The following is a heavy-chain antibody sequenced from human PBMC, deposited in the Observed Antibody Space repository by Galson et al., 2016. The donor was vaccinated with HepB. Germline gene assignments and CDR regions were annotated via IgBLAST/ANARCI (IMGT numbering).Heavy chain of an antibody. D-gene: IGHD6-13*01. CDR2: IYASGRT. Sequence: TLSLTCTVSGGSISSGSYYWSWIRQPAGKGLEWIGRIYASGRTNYNPSLKSRVTTSVDTSKSQFSLKLRSVTAADTALYYCARGFYSNWYGSLYYFDYRGQGTLVTVSS. V-gene: IGHV4-61*02. J-gene: IGHJ4*02. CDR1: GGSISSGSYY. CDR3: ARGFYSNWYGSLYYFDY.